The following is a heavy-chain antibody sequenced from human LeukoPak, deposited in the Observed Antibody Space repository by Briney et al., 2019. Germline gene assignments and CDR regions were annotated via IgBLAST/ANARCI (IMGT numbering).Heavy chain of an antibody. CDR3: ARGPTMGITSDY. D-gene: IGHD3-16*01. Sequence: GASVKVSCKASGYTFTSYGISWVRKAPGQGLEWMGWINPNSGGTNYAQKFQGRVTMTRDTSISTAYMELSRLRSDDTAVYYCARGPTMGITSDYWGQGTLVTVSS. J-gene: IGHJ4*02. V-gene: IGHV1-2*02. CDR2: INPNSGGT. CDR1: GYTFTSYG.